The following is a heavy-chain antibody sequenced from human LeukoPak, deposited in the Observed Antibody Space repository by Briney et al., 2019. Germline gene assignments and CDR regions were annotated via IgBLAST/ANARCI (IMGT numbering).Heavy chain of an antibody. Sequence: YNGNTNYAQKLQGRVTMTTDTSTSTAYMELRSLRSDDTAVYYCARVHLYDSSGYYYGMDVWGQGTTVTVSS. D-gene: IGHD3-22*01. J-gene: IGHJ6*02. CDR2: YNGNT. CDR3: ARVHLYDSSGYYYGMDV. V-gene: IGHV1-18*01.